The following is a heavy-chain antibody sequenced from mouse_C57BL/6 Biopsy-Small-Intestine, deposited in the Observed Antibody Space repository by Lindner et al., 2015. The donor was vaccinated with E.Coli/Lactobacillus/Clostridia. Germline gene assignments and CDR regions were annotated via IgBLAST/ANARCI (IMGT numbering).Heavy chain of an antibody. CDR2: IYPGDGDT. V-gene: IGHV1-80*01. CDR1: GYAFSSSW. D-gene: IGHD2-4*01. Sequence: VQLQESGAELVKPGASVKISCKASGYAFSSSWMNWVKQRPGKGLEWIGQIYPGDGDTNYNGKFKGKATLTADKSSSTAYMQLSSLTSEDSAVYFCARLGDYGFYFDYWGQGTTLTVSS. CDR3: ARLGDYGFYFDY. J-gene: IGHJ2*01.